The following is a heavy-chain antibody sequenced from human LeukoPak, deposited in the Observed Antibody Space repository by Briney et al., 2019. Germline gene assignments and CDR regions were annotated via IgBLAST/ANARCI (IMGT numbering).Heavy chain of an antibody. V-gene: IGHV3-23*01. J-gene: IGHJ4*02. Sequence: GGSLRLSCAASGFTFHSYAMSWVRQAPGKGLEWVSAISGSGVSTYYADSVKGRFTISRDNSKDTLYLQMNSLRAEDTAVYYRALNPGGTVDYWGQGTLVTVSS. D-gene: IGHD2-15*01. CDR2: ISGSGVST. CDR1: GFTFHSYA. CDR3: ALNPGGTVDY.